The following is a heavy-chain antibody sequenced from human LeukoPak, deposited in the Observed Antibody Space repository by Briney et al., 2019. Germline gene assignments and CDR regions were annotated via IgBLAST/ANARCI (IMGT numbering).Heavy chain of an antibody. D-gene: IGHD3-3*01. J-gene: IGHJ5*02. CDR3: ARRHYDFWSGYKTNWFDP. CDR1: GGSFSGYY. Sequence: SETLSLTCAVYGGSFSGYYWSWIRQPPGKGLEWIGEINHSGSTNYNPSLKSRVTISVDASKNQFSLKLSSVTAADTAVYYCARRHYDFWSGYKTNWFDPWGQGTLVTVSS. CDR2: INHSGST. V-gene: IGHV4-34*01.